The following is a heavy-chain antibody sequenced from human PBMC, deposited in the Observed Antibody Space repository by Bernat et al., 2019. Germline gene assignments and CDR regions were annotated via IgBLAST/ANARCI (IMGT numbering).Heavy chain of an antibody. CDR3: ARRVAGTTSSFDY. Sequence: QVQLVQSGAEVKKPGSSVNVSCKASGGTFSTYTISWVRQAPGQGLEWMGRIIPIVGVAMYAQKFQGRVTITADKSMSTAYMELSSLRSEDTAVYYCARRVAGTTSSFDYWGQGTPVTVSS. CDR2: IIPIVGVA. D-gene: IGHD1-7*01. V-gene: IGHV1-69*02. J-gene: IGHJ4*02. CDR1: GGTFSTYT.